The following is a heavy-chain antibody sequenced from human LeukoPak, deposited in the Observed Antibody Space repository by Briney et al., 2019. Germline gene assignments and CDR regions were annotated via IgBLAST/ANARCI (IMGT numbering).Heavy chain of an antibody. Sequence: SETLSLTCTVSGGSISSYYWSWIRQPPGKGLEWIGYIYYSGSTNYNPSLKSRVTISVDTSKNQFSLKLSSVTAADTAVYYCARGLTHYQPFNYWGQGTLVTVSS. CDR1: GGSISSYY. CDR2: IYYSGST. D-gene: IGHD2-2*01. V-gene: IGHV4-59*01. J-gene: IGHJ4*02. CDR3: ARGLTHYQPFNY.